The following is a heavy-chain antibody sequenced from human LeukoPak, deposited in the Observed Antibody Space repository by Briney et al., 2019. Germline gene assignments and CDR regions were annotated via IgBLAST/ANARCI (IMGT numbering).Heavy chain of an antibody. CDR3: ARLAACLRHYYSSSGV. CDR2: SYSSGIT. Sequence: PSETLSLTCTVSGGSISSYYGSWIRQPAGKGQEWIWRSYSSGITNYNPSLKSRFTMSGDTSKNPVSLKLSCVTAADTAVYYCARLAACLRHYYSSSGVGGKGTTVTIS. D-gene: IGHD6-6*01. CDR1: GGSISSYY. V-gene: IGHV4-4*07. J-gene: IGHJ6*03.